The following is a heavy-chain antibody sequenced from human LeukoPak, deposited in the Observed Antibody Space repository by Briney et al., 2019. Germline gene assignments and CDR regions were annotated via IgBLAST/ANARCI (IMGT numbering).Heavy chain of an antibody. J-gene: IGHJ6*02. CDR3: ARGRKWYYYDSSGYSRGYYYGMDV. D-gene: IGHD3-22*01. V-gene: IGHV4-34*01. CDR1: DDSTSSYY. Sequence: PSETLSLTCTVSDDSTSSYYWIWIRQPPGKGLEWIGEINHSGSTNYNPSLKSRVTISVDTSKNQFSLKLSSVTAADTAVYYCARGRKWYYYDSSGYSRGYYYGMDVWGQGTTVTVSS. CDR2: INHSGST.